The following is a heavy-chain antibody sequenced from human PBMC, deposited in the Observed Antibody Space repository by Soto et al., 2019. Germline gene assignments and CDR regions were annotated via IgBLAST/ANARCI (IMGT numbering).Heavy chain of an antibody. J-gene: IGHJ5*02. CDR3: ARESRFLEWLSLNWFDP. D-gene: IGHD3-3*01. CDR1: GFPFRNYA. V-gene: IGHV3-48*02. Sequence: GGSLRLSCLASGFPFRNYALTWVRQAPGKGLEWVTSIGLGSSPKYYADSVKGRFTISRDNAKNSLYLQMNSLRDEDTAVYYCARESRFLEWLSLNWFDPWGQGTLVTVSS. CDR2: IGLGSSPK.